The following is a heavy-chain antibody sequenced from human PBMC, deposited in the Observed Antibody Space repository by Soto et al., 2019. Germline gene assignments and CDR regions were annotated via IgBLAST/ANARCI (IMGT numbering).Heavy chain of an antibody. CDR2: IDTSGHT. Sequence: EVQLVESGGGLVQPGGSLRLSCAASGFTFTDYHMHWVRQAAGKGLEWVSAIDTSGHTFYLGSVKGRFTVSRDDPKSSFYLQMNNLRPEDTAVYYCARLEISGVNFFEYWGRGVLVTVSS. J-gene: IGHJ4*02. V-gene: IGHV3-13*01. CDR3: ARLEISGVNFFEY. CDR1: GFTFTDYH. D-gene: IGHD6-25*01.